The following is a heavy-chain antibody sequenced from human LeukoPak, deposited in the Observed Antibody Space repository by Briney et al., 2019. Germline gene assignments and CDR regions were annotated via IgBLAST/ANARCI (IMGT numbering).Heavy chain of an antibody. J-gene: IGHJ4*02. CDR3: ARRYDFWSGYPPPLDY. CDR1: GASITSYY. D-gene: IGHD3-3*01. V-gene: IGHV4-4*07. CDR2: LSSSGSS. Sequence: PSETLSLTCSVSGASITSYYWSWIRQSAGKGLEWIGRLSSSGSSIHNPSLKSRLTMSVDTSKKQFSLKLSSVTAADTAVYYCARRYDFWSGYPPPLDYWGQGTLVTVSS.